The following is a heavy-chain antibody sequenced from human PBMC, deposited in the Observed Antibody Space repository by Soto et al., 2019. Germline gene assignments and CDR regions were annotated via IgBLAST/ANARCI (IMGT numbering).Heavy chain of an antibody. D-gene: IGHD1-26*01. V-gene: IGHV1-58*02. CDR3: AAWVGATGDGYFDY. CDR1: GYTFTSYY. CDR2: IVVGSGNT. Sequence: SVKVSCKASGYTFTSYYMNWVRQAPGQGLEWIGWIVVGSGNTNYAQKFQERVTITRDMSTSTAYMELSSLRSEDTAVYYCAAWVGATGDGYFDYWGQGTLVTVSS. J-gene: IGHJ4*02.